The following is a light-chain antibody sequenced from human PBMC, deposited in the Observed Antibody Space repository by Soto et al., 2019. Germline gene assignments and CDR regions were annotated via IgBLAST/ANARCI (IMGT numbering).Light chain of an antibody. CDR2: AAS. J-gene: IGKJ5*01. Sequence: IQMTQSPSSVSASVGNRVTITCRASQSISSYLNWYQQKPGKAPKLLIYAASSLQSGVPSRFSGSGSGTDFTLTISSLQHEDFATYYCLQNYTTTFTFGQGTRLEIK. CDR1: QSISSY. CDR3: LQNYTTTFT. V-gene: IGKV1-39*01.